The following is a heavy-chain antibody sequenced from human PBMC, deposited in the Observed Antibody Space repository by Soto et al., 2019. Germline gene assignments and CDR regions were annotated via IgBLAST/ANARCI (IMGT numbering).Heavy chain of an antibody. Sequence: ASVKVSCKASGYTFTIYAMNWVLQAPGQRLEWMGWINAGNGNTKYSQKFQGRVTITRDTSASTAYMELRSLRSDDTAVYYCARDAAAGLNDYWGQGTLVTVSS. CDR3: ARDAAAGLNDY. D-gene: IGHD6-13*01. CDR2: INAGNGNT. J-gene: IGHJ4*02. CDR1: GYTFTIYA. V-gene: IGHV1-3*01.